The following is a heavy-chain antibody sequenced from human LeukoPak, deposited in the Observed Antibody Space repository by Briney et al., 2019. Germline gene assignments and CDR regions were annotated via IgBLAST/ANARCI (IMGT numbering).Heavy chain of an antibody. CDR1: GYTFTGYG. V-gene: IGHV1-18*01. CDR3: ARTWIQLWLRKNYYYMDV. D-gene: IGHD5-18*01. Sequence: ASVKVSCKASGYTFTGYGISWVRQAPGQGLEWMGWISAYNGNTNYAQKLQGRVTMTTDTSTSTAYMELRSLRSDDTAVYYCARTWIQLWLRKNYYYMDVWGKGTTVTVSS. CDR2: ISAYNGNT. J-gene: IGHJ6*03.